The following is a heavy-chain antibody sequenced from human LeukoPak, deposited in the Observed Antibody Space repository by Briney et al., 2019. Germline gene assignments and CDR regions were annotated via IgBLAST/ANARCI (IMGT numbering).Heavy chain of an antibody. Sequence: ASVKVSCKASGYTFSTYYMHWVRQAPGQGLEWMGEINPDSGSTIYAQKFQGRVTMTRDMSTSTVYMELSSLRSEDTAVYYCARGYCSGGSCPCDYWGQGTLVTVSS. CDR1: GYTFSTYY. V-gene: IGHV1-46*01. J-gene: IGHJ4*02. CDR2: INPDSGST. D-gene: IGHD2-15*01. CDR3: ARGYCSGGSCPCDY.